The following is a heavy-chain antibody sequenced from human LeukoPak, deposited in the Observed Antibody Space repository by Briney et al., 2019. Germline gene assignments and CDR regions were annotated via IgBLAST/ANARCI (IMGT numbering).Heavy chain of an antibody. V-gene: IGHV3-66*03. CDR3: AKGRGVYDFWSGYYTFDY. J-gene: IGHJ4*02. D-gene: IGHD3-3*01. Sequence: PGGSLRLSCAASGFTVSSTYMSWVRQAPGKGLQWVSIVYNSGEKYYTDSVKGRFTISRDNSKNTLYLQMNSLRAEDTAVYYCAKGRGVYDFWSGYYTFDYWGQGTLVTVSS. CDR2: VYNSGEK. CDR1: GFTVSSTY.